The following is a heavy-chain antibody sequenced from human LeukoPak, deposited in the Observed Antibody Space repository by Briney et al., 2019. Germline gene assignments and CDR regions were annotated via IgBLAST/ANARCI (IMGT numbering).Heavy chain of an antibody. CDR1: GYSLLEVA. CDR3: AMTDRDAGQPFDY. J-gene: IGHJ4*02. V-gene: IGHV1-24*01. Sequence: GASVKVSCKVSGYSLLEVAMHWVRQAPGKGLGWVGSFDPEDGEDGETHYAQKLQGRVTMTEDASTDTAYMELNSLRSEDRAIYCCAMTDRDAGQPFDYWGQGTLVTVSS. CDR2: FDPEDGEDGET. D-gene: IGHD2-2*01.